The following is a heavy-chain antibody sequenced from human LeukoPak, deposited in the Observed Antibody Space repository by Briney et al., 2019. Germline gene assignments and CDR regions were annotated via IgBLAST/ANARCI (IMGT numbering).Heavy chain of an antibody. J-gene: IGHJ4*02. D-gene: IGHD3-9*01. Sequence: SVKVSCKASGGTFSSYAISWVRQAPGQGLEWMGGIIPIFGTANYAQKFQGRVTITADESTSTAYMELGSLRSEDTAVYYCARGAYDILTGYYKCLHYWGQGTLVTVSS. V-gene: IGHV1-69*13. CDR2: IIPIFGTA. CDR1: GGTFSSYA. CDR3: ARGAYDILTGYYKCLHY.